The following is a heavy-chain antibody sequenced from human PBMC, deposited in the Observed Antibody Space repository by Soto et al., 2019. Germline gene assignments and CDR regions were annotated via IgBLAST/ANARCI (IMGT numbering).Heavy chain of an antibody. J-gene: IGHJ5*02. D-gene: IGHD2-15*01. CDR3: ARGIATGQLDP. CDR1: GDTFPNFW. V-gene: IGHV1-3*01. Sequence: GESLKISCEVSGDTFPNFWIGWVRQAPGQRLEWMGWINPDNGNTKSSQKFQDRVIITRDTSASTAYMDLSSLRSEDTAVYYCARGIATGQLDPWGQGTLVTVSS. CDR2: INPDNGNT.